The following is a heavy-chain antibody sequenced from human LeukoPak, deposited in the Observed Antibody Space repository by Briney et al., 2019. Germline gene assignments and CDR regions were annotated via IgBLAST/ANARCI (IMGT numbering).Heavy chain of an antibody. V-gene: IGHV1-2*02. CDR3: ATYSGSHWWLFDY. J-gene: IGHJ4*02. CDR1: GYIFTGYW. Sequence: GASVKVSCKASGYIFTGYWMHWVRQAPGQGFEWMGCINPDNGDTRRAQKFQGRVTMTRDTSISTAYKDLSSLSSDDTAVYYCATYSGSHWWLFDYWGQGTLVTVSS. D-gene: IGHD6-19*01. CDR2: INPDNGDT.